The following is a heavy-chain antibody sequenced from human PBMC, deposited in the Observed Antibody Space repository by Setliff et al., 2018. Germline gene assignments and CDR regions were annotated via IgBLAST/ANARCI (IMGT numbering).Heavy chain of an antibody. J-gene: IGHJ6*03. Sequence: PSETLSLTCTVSGGSITSYYWSWIRQPVGKGLEWIGRIYANGNTNYNSSLKSRVTMSVDTSKSQFTLNLFSVTAADMAVYYCAREQWLDPPGYYYMDVWAKGTTVTVS. CDR3: AREQWLDPPGYYYMDV. V-gene: IGHV4-4*07. CDR1: GGSITSYY. D-gene: IGHD6-19*01. CDR2: IYANGNT.